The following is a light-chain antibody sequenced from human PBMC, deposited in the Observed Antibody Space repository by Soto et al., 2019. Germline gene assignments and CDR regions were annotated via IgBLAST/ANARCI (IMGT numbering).Light chain of an antibody. V-gene: IGLV2-14*01. CDR1: PSDVGRYNY. J-gene: IGLJ2*01. Sequence: QSVLTQPASVSGSPGQSITISCTGTPSDVGRYNYVSWYQQFPGKVPKLLIYEVTYRPSGVSARFSGSTSGSTASLTISGLQAEDEADYYCSSYSTTSSPHVLFGGGTQLTVL. CDR3: SSYSTTSSPHVL. CDR2: EVT.